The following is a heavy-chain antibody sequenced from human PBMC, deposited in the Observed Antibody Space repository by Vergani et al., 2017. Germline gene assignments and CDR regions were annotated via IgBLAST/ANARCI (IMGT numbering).Heavy chain of an antibody. Sequence: QVQVVQSGAEVKKPGASVKVSCKASGYTFTSYYMHWVRQAPGQGLEWMGIINPSGGSTSYEQKFQGRVTMTRDTSTSTVYMELSSLRSEDTAVYYCARDSRYCSSTSCYVGRDWFEPWGQGTLVTVSS. CDR1: GYTFTSYY. CDR3: ARDSRYCSSTSCYVGRDWFEP. D-gene: IGHD2-2*01. J-gene: IGHJ5*02. V-gene: IGHV1-46*01. CDR2: INPSGGST.